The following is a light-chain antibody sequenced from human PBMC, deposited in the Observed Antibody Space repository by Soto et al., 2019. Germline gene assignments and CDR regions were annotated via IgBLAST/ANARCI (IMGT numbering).Light chain of an antibody. J-gene: IGKJ2*01. CDR3: QQRNAWPRTT. CDR1: QSVPSY. CDR2: DIS. V-gene: IGKV3-11*01. Sequence: EIVLTQFPATLSLSPGDRATLSCRASQSVPSYLAWYQQKPGQAPRLLVYDISKRATGIPARFTGSGSGTDFTLTISSLEPEDAAVSYCQQRNAWPRTTFGQGTKLQI.